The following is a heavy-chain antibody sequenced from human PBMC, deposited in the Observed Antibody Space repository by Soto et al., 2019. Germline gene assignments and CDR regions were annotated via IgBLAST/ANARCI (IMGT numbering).Heavy chain of an antibody. CDR2: IHYSGTT. J-gene: IGHJ4*02. Sequence: TSETLSLTCTVSGGSISGHYWTWFRQPPGKGLEWIGDIHYSGTTNYSPSLKSRVIISQDRPKSQFSLRLSSVTAADTAVYYCVRANYFDYWGQGTLVTVSS. V-gene: IGHV4-59*11. CDR1: GGSISGHY. CDR3: VRANYFDY. D-gene: IGHD2-8*01.